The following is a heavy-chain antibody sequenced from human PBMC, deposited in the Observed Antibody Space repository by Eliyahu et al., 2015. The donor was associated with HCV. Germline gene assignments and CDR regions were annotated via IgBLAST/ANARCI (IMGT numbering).Heavy chain of an antibody. V-gene: IGHV4-59*01. Sequence: QVQLQESGPGLVKPSETLSLTCTVSGGSISNYYWXWXRQPPGKGLEWIAYVHYSGNTNFNPXLKSRATISLDTSKNQFSLKLRSVTPADTAMYYCARFAFCGGHCWYYFDYWGLGTLVTVSS. CDR2: VHYSGNT. CDR1: GGSISNYY. CDR3: ARFAFCGGHCWYYFDY. D-gene: IGHD2-21*01. J-gene: IGHJ4*02.